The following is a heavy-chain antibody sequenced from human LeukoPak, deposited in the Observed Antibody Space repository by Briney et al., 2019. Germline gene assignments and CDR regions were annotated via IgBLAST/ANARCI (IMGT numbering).Heavy chain of an antibody. J-gene: IGHJ4*02. CDR3: AMLHYYDSSGYPDY. CDR1: GYTSTGYY. Sequence: GASVKVSCKASGYTSTGYYMHWVRQAPGQGLEWMGWINPNSGGTNYAQKFQGRVTMTRDTSISTAYMELSRLRSDDTAVYYCAMLHYYDSSGYPDYWGQGTLVTVSS. D-gene: IGHD3-22*01. CDR2: INPNSGGT. V-gene: IGHV1-2*02.